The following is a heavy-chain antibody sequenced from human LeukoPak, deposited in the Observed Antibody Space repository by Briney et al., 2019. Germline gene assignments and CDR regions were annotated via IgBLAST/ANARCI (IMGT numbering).Heavy chain of an antibody. Sequence: PSETLSLTCTVSSGSISSYYWSWIRQPPGKGVEWIGYIYYSGSTNYNPSLKSRVTISVDTSKNQFSLKLNSVTAADTAVYYCARDYCSGGSCQNPYDAFDIWGQGTMVTVSS. CDR3: ARDYCSGGSCQNPYDAFDI. D-gene: IGHD2-15*01. CDR1: SGSISSYY. CDR2: IYYSGST. V-gene: IGHV4-59*01. J-gene: IGHJ3*02.